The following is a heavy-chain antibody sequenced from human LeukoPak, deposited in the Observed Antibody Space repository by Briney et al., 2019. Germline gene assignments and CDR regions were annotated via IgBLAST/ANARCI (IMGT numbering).Heavy chain of an antibody. V-gene: IGHV4-30-4*08. CDR2: IYYSGST. J-gene: IGHJ2*01. CDR1: GGSISSGDYY. Sequence: SETLSLTCTVSGGSISSGDYYWSWIRQPPGKGLEWIGYIYYSGSTYYNPSLKSRVTISVDTSKNQFSLKLSSVTAADTAVYYCARESVSSWVRYFDLWGRGTLVTVSS. D-gene: IGHD1-26*01. CDR3: ARESVSSWVRYFDL.